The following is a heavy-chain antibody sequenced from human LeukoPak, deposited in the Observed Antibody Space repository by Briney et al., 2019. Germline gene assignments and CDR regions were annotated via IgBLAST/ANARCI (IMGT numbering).Heavy chain of an antibody. D-gene: IGHD1-26*01. J-gene: IGHJ4*02. Sequence: ASVKVSCKASGYTFTGYYMHWVRQAPGQGLEWMGWINPNSGGTNYAQKFQGRVTMTRDTSISTAYMELSRLRSDDPAVYYCARDATSGSYFYYFDYWGQGTLVTVSS. CDR1: GYTFTGYY. V-gene: IGHV1-2*02. CDR3: ARDATSGSYFYYFDY. CDR2: INPNSGGT.